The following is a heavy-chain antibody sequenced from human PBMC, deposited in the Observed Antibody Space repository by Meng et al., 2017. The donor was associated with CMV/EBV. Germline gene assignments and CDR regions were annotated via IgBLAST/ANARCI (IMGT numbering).Heavy chain of an antibody. V-gene: IGHV6-1*01. Sequence: LRLSCAISGDSVSSNSAAWNWIRQSPSRGLEWLGRIYYRSKWYNDYAVSVKSRITINPDTSKNQFSLQLNSVTPEDTAVYYCARDRSAMVYYYYGMDVWGQGTTVTVSS. CDR3: ARDRSAMVYYYYGMDV. D-gene: IGHD5-18*01. J-gene: IGHJ6*02. CDR1: GDSVSSNSAA. CDR2: IYYRSKWYN.